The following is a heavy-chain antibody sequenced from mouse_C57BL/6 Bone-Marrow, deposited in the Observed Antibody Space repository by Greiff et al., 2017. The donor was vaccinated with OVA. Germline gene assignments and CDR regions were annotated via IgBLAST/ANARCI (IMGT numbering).Heavy chain of an antibody. CDR3: ARDDGYYLFAY. V-gene: IGHV8-8*01. D-gene: IGHD2-3*01. CDR2: IWWDDDT. Sequence: QVTLKVSGPGILQPSQTLSLTCSFSGFSLSTFGMGVGWIRQPSGKCLECLAHIWWDDDTYYNPSLKSRLPISQDTSKNQVFRKSANVDTADTATYYCARDDGYYLFAYWGQGTLVTVSA. CDR1: GFSLSTFGMG. J-gene: IGHJ3*01.